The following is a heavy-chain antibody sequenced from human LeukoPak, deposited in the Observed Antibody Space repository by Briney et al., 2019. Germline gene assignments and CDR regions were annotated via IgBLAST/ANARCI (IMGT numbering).Heavy chain of an antibody. CDR3: AREQIIVAAIYFDY. CDR2: IYSGGNT. CDR1: GFTVGSNY. V-gene: IGHV3-53*01. J-gene: IGHJ4*02. D-gene: IGHD2-2*02. Sequence: GGSLRLSCAASGFTVGSNYMSWVRQAPGKGLEWVSVIYSGGNTYYADSVKGRFTISRDNSKNTLYLQLNSLRAEDTAVYYCAREQIIVAAIYFDYWGQGTLVTVSS.